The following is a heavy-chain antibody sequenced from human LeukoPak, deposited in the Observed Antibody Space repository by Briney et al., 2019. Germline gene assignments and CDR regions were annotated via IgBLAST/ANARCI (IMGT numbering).Heavy chain of an antibody. CDR3: ARDRGYCSSTSCYDNWFDP. D-gene: IGHD2-2*01. CDR1: GYTFTSYY. V-gene: IGHV1-46*01. Sequence: GASVKVSCKASGYTFTSYYMHWVRQAPGQGLEWMGIINPSGGSTSYAQKFQGRVTMTRDTSTSTVYMELSSLRSEDTAVHYCARDRGYCSSTSCYDNWFDPWGQGTLVTVSS. J-gene: IGHJ5*02. CDR2: INPSGGST.